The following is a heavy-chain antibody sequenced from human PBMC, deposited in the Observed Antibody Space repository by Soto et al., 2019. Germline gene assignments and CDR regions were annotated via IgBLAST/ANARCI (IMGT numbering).Heavy chain of an antibody. CDR1: GGTFDTYA. CDR2: IIPMFGTP. D-gene: IGHD1-26*01. Sequence: QVQLVQSGAEVRKPGSSVKVSCKASGGTFDTYAVSWVRQAPGQGLEWMGGIIPMFGTPYYGQRLQGRVTIRADESTGTAYMELSSLRSEDTAVYYCARDRDFGNYFDSAYWGQGTLVTVSS. CDR3: ARDRDFGNYFDSAY. V-gene: IGHV1-69*01. J-gene: IGHJ4*02.